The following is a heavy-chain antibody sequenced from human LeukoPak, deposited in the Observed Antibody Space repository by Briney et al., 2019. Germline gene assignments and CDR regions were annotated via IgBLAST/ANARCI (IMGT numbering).Heavy chain of an antibody. Sequence: SGRCLRLSCAVSGFTLSELYVSWISGAPGQGREWGSYISSGGSTIYYADSGKGRFTISRDNAKNSLNLQMNSRRVKDAAIYYGAGGYDNWNGFDPWGQGTLVTVSS. CDR1: GFTLSELY. J-gene: IGHJ5*02. CDR3: AGGYDNWNGFDP. V-gene: IGHV3-11*04. CDR2: ISSGGSTI. D-gene: IGHD1-20*01.